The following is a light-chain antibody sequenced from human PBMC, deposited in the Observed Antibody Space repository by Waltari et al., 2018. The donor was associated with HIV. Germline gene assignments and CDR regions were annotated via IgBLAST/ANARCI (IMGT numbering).Light chain of an antibody. Sequence: DIQMTQSPSSLSASVGDRVSITCRASQSISIYLNWYQQKPGKAPSLLIYAASTLHGEVPSNFSGSGSGTDFTLSISNLQPEDFATYYCQQTYGAPYTFGQGTKLDIK. V-gene: IGKV1-39*01. J-gene: IGKJ2*01. CDR3: QQTYGAPYT. CDR1: QSISIY. CDR2: AAS.